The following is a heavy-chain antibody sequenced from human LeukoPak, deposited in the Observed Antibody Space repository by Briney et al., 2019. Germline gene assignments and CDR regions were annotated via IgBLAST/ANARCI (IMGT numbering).Heavy chain of an antibody. V-gene: IGHV4-61*01. J-gene: IGHJ4*02. Sequence: PSETLSLTCTVSGGSVSSGSYYWSWIRQPPGKGLEWIGYIFYSGSTNYNPSLESRVTISVDTSKNQFSLKLSSVTAADTAVYYCAGDTYGSDYWGQGTLVTVSS. CDR3: AGDTYGSDY. D-gene: IGHD3-10*01. CDR1: GGSVSSGSYY. CDR2: IFYSGST.